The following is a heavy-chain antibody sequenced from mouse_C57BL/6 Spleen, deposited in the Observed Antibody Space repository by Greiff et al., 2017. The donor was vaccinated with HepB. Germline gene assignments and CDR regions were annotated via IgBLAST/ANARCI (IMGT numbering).Heavy chain of an antibody. CDR1: GYTFTSYG. V-gene: IGHV1-81*01. CDR3: ASFTTAVDY. Sequence: VQLQQSGAELARPGASVKLSCKASGYTFTSYGISWVKQRTGQGLEWIGEIYPRSGNTYYNEKFKGKATLTADKSSSTAYMELRSLTSEDSAVYFCASFTTAVDYWGQGTTLTVSS. J-gene: IGHJ2*01. CDR2: IYPRSGNT. D-gene: IGHD1-2*01.